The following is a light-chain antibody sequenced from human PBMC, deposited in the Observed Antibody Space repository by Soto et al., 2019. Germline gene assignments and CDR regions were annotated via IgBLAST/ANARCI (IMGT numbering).Light chain of an antibody. V-gene: IGKV3-15*01. CDR3: QQYNSWPPIT. J-gene: IGKJ4*01. CDR1: QSVNRN. Sequence: EIVMTQSPATLSVSPGERATLSCRASQSVNRNIAWSQQKPGQAPRLLIYGASTRATGVPARFSGSGSGTEFTLTISSLQSEDFAVYYCQQYNSWPPITFGGGTKVDIK. CDR2: GAS.